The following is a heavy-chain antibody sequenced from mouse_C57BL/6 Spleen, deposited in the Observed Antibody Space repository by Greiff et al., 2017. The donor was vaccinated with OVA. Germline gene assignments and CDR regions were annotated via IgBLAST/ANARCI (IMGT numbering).Heavy chain of an antibody. CDR2: IYPRDGST. J-gene: IGHJ3*01. CDR1: GYTFTSYD. V-gene: IGHV1-85*01. CDR3: ASPHNYYGSRGDWFAY. D-gene: IGHD1-1*01. Sequence: QVQLKQSGPELVKPGASVKLSCKASGYTFTSYDINWVKQRPGQGLEWIGWIYPRDGSTKYNEKFKGKATLTVDTSSSTAYMELHSLTSEDSAVYFCASPHNYYGSRGDWFAYWGQGTLVTVSA.